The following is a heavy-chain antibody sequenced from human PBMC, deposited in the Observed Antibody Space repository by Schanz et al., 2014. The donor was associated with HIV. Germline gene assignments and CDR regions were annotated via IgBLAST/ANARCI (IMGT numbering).Heavy chain of an antibody. J-gene: IGHJ3*02. Sequence: DVQLVESGGSLVQPGGSLRLSCAASGFTFSSHWMHWVRQAPGKGLEWLANIKLDGSEKYYVDSVKGRFTISRDNTKNSLYLQMNSLRADDTAVYYCAQMGAFAAFDIWGHGTVVTVSS. CDR1: GFTFSSHW. D-gene: IGHD3-16*01. V-gene: IGHV3-7*03. CDR3: AQMGAFAAFDI. CDR2: IKLDGSEK.